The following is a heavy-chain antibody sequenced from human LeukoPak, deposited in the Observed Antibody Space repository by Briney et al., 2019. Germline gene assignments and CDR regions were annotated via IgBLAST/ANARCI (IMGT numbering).Heavy chain of an antibody. V-gene: IGHV4-59*01. Sequence: SETLSLTCTVSGGSISSYYWSWIRQPPGKGLEWIGYIYYSGSTNYNPSLKSRVTISVDTSKNQFSLKLSSVTAADAAVYYCARIAGTGIDYWGQGTLVTVSS. CDR1: GGSISSYY. CDR3: ARIAGTGIDY. CDR2: IYYSGST. J-gene: IGHJ4*02. D-gene: IGHD1-1*01.